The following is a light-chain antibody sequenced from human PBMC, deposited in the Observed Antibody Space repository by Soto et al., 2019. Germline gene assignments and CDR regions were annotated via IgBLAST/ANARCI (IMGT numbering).Light chain of an antibody. CDR2: GAS. CDR3: QHYDSLPIT. V-gene: IGKV3-20*01. CDR1: QSVSSSY. J-gene: IGKJ5*01. Sequence: ELVFAHSPGTLSLSPGERATLACRASQSVSSSYLAWYQQKPGQPPRLLIYGASSRATGIPDRFSGSGSGTDFTLTISRLEPEDFAVFYCQHYDSLPITFGQGTRLEIK.